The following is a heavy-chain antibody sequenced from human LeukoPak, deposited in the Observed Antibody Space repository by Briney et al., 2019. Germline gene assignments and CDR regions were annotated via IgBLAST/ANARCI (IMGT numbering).Heavy chain of an antibody. CDR3: ARNRGGGNWFDP. Sequence: PGESLKISCKGSGYNFNTYWIAWLRQMPEKGLEWMGIIYPGDSDTRYSPSFQGQVTISADKSISTAYLQWSSLKASDTAMYYCARNRGGGNWFDPWGQGTLVTVSS. D-gene: IGHD3-10*01. J-gene: IGHJ5*02. CDR2: IYPGDSDT. V-gene: IGHV5-51*01. CDR1: GYNFNTYW.